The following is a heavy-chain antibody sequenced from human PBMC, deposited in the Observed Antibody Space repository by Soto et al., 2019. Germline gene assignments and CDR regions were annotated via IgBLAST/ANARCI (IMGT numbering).Heavy chain of an antibody. V-gene: IGHV1-69*13. CDR1: GGTFSSYA. D-gene: IGHD6-6*01. Sequence: SVKVSCKASGGTFSSYAISWVRQAPGQGLEWMGGIIPIFGTANYAQKFQGRVTIAADESTSTAYMELSSLRSEDTAVYYCAGPYSSSSPWYYGMDVWGQGTTVTVSS. CDR2: IIPIFGTA. CDR3: AGPYSSSSPWYYGMDV. J-gene: IGHJ6*02.